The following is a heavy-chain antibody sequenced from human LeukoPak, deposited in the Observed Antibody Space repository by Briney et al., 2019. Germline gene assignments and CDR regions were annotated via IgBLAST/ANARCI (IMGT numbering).Heavy chain of an antibody. D-gene: IGHD5-12*01. V-gene: IGHV1-8*03. CDR1: GYTFTAYS. CDR3: ARGYGYDSWYFDL. CDR2: MNSNSGNT. J-gene: IGHJ2*01. Sequence: ASVKVSCKASGYTFTAYSMHWVRQATGQGLEWMGWMNSNSGNTGYAQKFQGRVTITRNTSISTAYMELSSLRSEDTAVYYCARGYGYDSWYFDLWGRGTLVTVSS.